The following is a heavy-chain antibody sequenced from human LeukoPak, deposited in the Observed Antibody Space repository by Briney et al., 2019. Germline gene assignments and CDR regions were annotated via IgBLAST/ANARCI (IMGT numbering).Heavy chain of an antibody. Sequence: PSETLSLTCTVSGGSISSYYWSWIRQPPGKGLEWIGYIYYSGSTNYNPSLKSRVTISVDTSKNQFSLKLSSVTAADTAVYYCARAGAAYYDILTGPMYYFDYWGQGTLVTVSS. J-gene: IGHJ4*02. V-gene: IGHV4-59*01. CDR1: GGSISSYY. CDR2: IYYSGST. CDR3: ARAGAAYYDILTGPMYYFDY. D-gene: IGHD3-9*01.